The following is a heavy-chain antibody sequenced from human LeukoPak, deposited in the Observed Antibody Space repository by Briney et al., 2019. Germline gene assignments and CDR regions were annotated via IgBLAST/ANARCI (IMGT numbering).Heavy chain of an antibody. CDR2: INPNSGGT. J-gene: IGHJ5*02. D-gene: IGHD2-8*02. V-gene: IGHV1-2*04. CDR3: ARGPPLRPGGVWFDP. Sequence: GASVKVSCKASGYTFIGYYMHWVRQAPGQGLEWMGWINPNSGGTNYAQKFQGWVTMTRDTSISTAYMELSRLRSDDTAVYYCARGPPLRPGGVWFDPWGQGTLVTVSS. CDR1: GYTFIGYY.